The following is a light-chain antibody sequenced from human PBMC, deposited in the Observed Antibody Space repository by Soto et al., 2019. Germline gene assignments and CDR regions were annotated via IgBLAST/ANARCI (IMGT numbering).Light chain of an antibody. Sequence: AIQLTQSPSSLSASVGDRVTITCRASQGISSYLAWYQQKPGKAPKLLIYAASTLQSGVPSRFSGSGSGTDFTLTIGCLQSEDFATYYCQQYYSYPFTFGPGTKVDIK. CDR2: AAS. CDR3: QQYYSYPFT. J-gene: IGKJ3*01. V-gene: IGKV1-8*01. CDR1: QGISSY.